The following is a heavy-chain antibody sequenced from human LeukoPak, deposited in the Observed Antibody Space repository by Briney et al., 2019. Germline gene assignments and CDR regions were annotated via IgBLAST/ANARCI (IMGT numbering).Heavy chain of an antibody. CDR1: VGSMTSSSYY. D-gene: IGHD3-3*01. J-gene: IGHJ4*02. CDR2: IFYSGVS. CDR3: ARGVLETYYDFWSGCQTNYYFDY. V-gene: IGHV4-39*02. Sequence: SETLSLTCTVSVGSMTSSSYYWGWIRQSPGKGLEWIGSIFYSGVSYYNPSLKSRITMSVDTSKNQFSLRLSSVTAADTAVYYCARGVLETYYDFWSGCQTNYYFDYWGQGTLVTVSS.